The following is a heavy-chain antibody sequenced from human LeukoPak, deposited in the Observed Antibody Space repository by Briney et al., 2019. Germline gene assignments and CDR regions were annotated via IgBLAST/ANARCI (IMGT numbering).Heavy chain of an antibody. J-gene: IGHJ4*02. CDR1: GFTFSSYA. V-gene: IGHV3-23*01. CDR2: IRGSGGST. D-gene: IGHD2-15*01. Sequence: GGSLRLSCAASGFTFSSYAMSWVRQAPGKGLEWVSAIRGSGGSTYYADSVKGRFTISRDNSKNTLYLQMNSLRAEDTAVYYCAKGHCSGRSCLRDFDYWGQGTLVTVS. CDR3: AKGHCSGRSCLRDFDY.